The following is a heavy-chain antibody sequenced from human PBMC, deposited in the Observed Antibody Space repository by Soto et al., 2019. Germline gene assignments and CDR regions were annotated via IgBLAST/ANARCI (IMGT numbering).Heavy chain of an antibody. D-gene: IGHD3-10*01. J-gene: IGHJ2*01. V-gene: IGHV3-15*01. CDR2: IKSKADGGTA. CDR3: ARILQYFGAPRAYFDL. Sequence: GGSLRLSCAASGFSFNNVWMSWVRQTPGKGLEWVGRIKSKADGGTADYAAPLKGRVTISRDDSTNTLDLQMNNLKTEDTGVYFCARILQYFGAPRAYFDLWGRGTLVTVSS. CDR1: GFSFNNVW.